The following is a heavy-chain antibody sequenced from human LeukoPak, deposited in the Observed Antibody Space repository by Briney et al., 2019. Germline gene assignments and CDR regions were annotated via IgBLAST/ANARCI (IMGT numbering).Heavy chain of an antibody. Sequence: SETLSLTCAVYGGSFSGYYWSWIRQPPGKGLEWIGEINHSGSTNYNPSLKSRVTISVDTSKNQFSLKLSSVTAADTAVYYCARAGNLVRGNYFDYWGQGTLVTVSS. CDR1: GGSFSGYY. CDR2: INHSGST. D-gene: IGHD2-2*01. J-gene: IGHJ4*02. CDR3: ARAGNLVRGNYFDY. V-gene: IGHV4-34*01.